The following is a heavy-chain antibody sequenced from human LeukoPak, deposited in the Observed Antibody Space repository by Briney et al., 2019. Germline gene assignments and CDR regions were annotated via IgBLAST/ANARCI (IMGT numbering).Heavy chain of an antibody. D-gene: IGHD7-27*01. Sequence: GGSLRLSCAASGFTFSNYWMNWVRQAPGKGLEWVANIRQDGGERYYVDSVTGRFIISRDNAKNSLYLQMNSLRAEDTAIYYCVRTPPNWGFDYWGQGTLVTVSS. CDR3: VRTPPNWGFDY. CDR1: GFTFSNYW. V-gene: IGHV3-7*03. CDR2: IRQDGGER. J-gene: IGHJ4*02.